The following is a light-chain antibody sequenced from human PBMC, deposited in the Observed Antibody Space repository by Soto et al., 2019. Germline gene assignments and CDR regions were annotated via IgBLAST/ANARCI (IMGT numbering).Light chain of an antibody. Sequence: QSALTQPASVSGSPGQSITISCTGTSSDVGCYNYVSWYQQHPGKAPKLMIYDVSKRPSGVSHRFSGSKSGNTASLTISGLQAEDEADYYCSSYTSSSTLVFGTGTKLTVL. CDR2: DVS. CDR1: SSDVGCYNY. CDR3: SSYTSSSTLV. V-gene: IGLV2-14*01. J-gene: IGLJ1*01.